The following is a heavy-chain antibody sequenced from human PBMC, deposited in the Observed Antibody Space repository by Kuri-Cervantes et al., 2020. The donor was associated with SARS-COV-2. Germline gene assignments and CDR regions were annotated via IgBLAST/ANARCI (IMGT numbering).Heavy chain of an antibody. J-gene: IGHJ4*02. Sequence: GESLKISCAASGFTFDDYGMSWVRQAPGKGLEWVSGINWNGGSTGYADSVKGRFTISRDNAKNSLYLQMNSLRAEDTAVYYCARSYDSSGYYYSGSAYYFDYWGQGTLVTVSS. CDR3: ARSYDSSGYYYSGSAYYFDY. CDR1: GFTFDDYG. V-gene: IGHV3-20*04. D-gene: IGHD3-22*01. CDR2: INWNGGST.